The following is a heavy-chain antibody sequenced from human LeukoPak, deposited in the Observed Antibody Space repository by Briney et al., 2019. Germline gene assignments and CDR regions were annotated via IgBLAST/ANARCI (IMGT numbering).Heavy chain of an antibody. J-gene: IGHJ4*02. D-gene: IGHD3-22*01. CDR2: ISYDGSNK. CDR1: GFTFSDYY. CDR3: ARGVGSGYTDY. V-gene: IGHV3-30*03. Sequence: PGGSLRLSCAASGFTFSDYYMSWIRQAPGKGLEWVAVISYDGSNKFYADSVKGRFTISRDNSKNTLYLQMNSLRAEDTAVYYCARGVGSGYTDYWGQGALVTVSS.